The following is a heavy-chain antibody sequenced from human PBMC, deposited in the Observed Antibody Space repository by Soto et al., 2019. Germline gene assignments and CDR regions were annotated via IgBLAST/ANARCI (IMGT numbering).Heavy chain of an antibody. Sequence: GGSLRLSCAASEFTFSNYAMSWVRQAPGKGLEWVSTISSSGDSTYYADSVKGRFTVSRDNSMNTLYMQMNSLKVEDTAVYYCVTDVPNDIYPYDYWGQGTLVTVSS. V-gene: IGHV3-23*01. CDR1: EFTFSNYA. J-gene: IGHJ4*02. D-gene: IGHD3-9*01. CDR3: VTDVPNDIYPYDY. CDR2: ISSSGDST.